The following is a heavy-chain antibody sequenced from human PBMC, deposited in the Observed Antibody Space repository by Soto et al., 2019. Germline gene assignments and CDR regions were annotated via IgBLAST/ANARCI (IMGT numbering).Heavy chain of an antibody. CDR2: IDPSDSYT. J-gene: IGHJ6*02. D-gene: IGHD2-2*02. CDR3: ARQMGYCSSTSCYMRYYYGMDV. V-gene: IGHV5-10-1*01. CDR1: VYSFTSYW. Sequence: GESLKISCKGSVYSFTSYWISWVRQVPGKGLEWMGRIDPSDSYTNYSPSFQGHVTISADKSISTAYLQWSSLKASDTAMYYCARQMGYCSSTSCYMRYYYGMDVWGQGTTVTVSS.